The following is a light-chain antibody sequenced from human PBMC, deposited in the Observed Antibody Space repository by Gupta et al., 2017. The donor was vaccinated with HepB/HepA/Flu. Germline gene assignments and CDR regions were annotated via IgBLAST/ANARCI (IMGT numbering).Light chain of an antibody. CDR1: QNLNNW. J-gene: IGKJ1*01. CDR3: QQYNRYSLLT. CDR2: KAS. V-gene: IGKV1-5*03. Sequence: DIQMTQSPSTLSASVGDRVTITCRASQNLNNWLAWYQQKPGKAPKFLIYKASILESGVPSRFSGSGSGTEFTLTISSLQPDDFATYYCQQYNRYSLLTFGQGTKVEIK.